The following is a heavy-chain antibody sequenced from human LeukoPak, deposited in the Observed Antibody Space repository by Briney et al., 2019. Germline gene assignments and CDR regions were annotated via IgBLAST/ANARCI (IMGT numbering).Heavy chain of an antibody. CDR1: GYSISSGYF. CDR2: IFNTGTT. CDR3: ARAWHRFSLYYFDF. D-gene: IGHD5-12*01. J-gene: IGHJ4*02. V-gene: IGHV4-38-2*02. Sequence: PSETLSLTCTVSGYSISSGYFWGWIRQPPGKGLEWIGNIFNTGTTDYNPSLKSRVTISVDASKNQFSLRLNSLTAADTAVYYCARAWHRFSLYYFDFWGQGTLVTVSS.